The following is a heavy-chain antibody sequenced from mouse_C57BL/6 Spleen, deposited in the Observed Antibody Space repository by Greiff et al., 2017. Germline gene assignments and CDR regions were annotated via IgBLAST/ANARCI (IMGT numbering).Heavy chain of an antibody. CDR1: GYTFTSYW. Sequence: VQLQQSGAELVKPGASVKLSCKASGYTFTSYWMHWVKQRPGRGLEWIGRIDPNSGGTKYNEKFKSKATLTVDKPSSTAYMQLSSLTSEDAAVCYCASGGDGCYGAMGCWGQRASVTVSS. J-gene: IGHJ4*01. CDR3: ASGGDGCYGAMGC. CDR2: IDPNSGGT. D-gene: IGHD2-3*01. V-gene: IGHV1-72*01.